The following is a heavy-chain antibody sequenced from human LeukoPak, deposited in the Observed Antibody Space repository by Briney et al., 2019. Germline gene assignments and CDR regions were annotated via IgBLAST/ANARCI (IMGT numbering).Heavy chain of an antibody. CDR1: GYTFTSYG. V-gene: IGHV1-18*01. J-gene: IGHJ4*02. D-gene: IGHD5-12*01. CDR3: AREGGFGYDFTGFDY. Sequence: ASVKVSCKASGYTFTSYGISWVRQAPGQGLEWMGWISAYNGNTNYAQKLQGRVTMTTDTSTSTAYMELGSLGSDDTAVYYCAREGGFGYDFTGFDYWGQGTLVTVSS. CDR2: ISAYNGNT.